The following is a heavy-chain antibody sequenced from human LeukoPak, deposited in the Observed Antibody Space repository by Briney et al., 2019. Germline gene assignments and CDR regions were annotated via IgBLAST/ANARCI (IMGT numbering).Heavy chain of an antibody. Sequence: GGSLRLSCVASGFSLGKYWMSWVRQAPGKGLEWVANIKLDGSEKNYVDSVKGRFTISRDNTKNSLYLQMNSLRAEDTAVFYCARDQYDTWSRRGNFDSWGQGTLVIVSS. CDR3: ARDQYDTWSRRGNFDS. CDR2: IKLDGSEK. V-gene: IGHV3-7*03. CDR1: GFSLGKYW. D-gene: IGHD3/OR15-3a*01. J-gene: IGHJ4*02.